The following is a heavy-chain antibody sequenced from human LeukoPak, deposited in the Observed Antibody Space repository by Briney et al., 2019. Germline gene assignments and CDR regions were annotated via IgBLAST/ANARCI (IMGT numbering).Heavy chain of an antibody. Sequence: GGSLRLSCAASGFTFSGHWMSWVHQAPGKGLEWVAKIKEDGTNKYYMDSMRGRFTISRDNAKNSLYLQMDSLGVEDTAIYYCAREGFFYMDLWGKGTTVTVSS. J-gene: IGHJ6*03. D-gene: IGHD3-3*01. CDR3: AREGFFYMDL. CDR2: IKEDGTNK. CDR1: GFTFSGHW. V-gene: IGHV3-7*01.